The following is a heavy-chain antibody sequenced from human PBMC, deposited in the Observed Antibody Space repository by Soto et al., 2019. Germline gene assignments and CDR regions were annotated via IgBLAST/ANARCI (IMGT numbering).Heavy chain of an antibody. D-gene: IGHD4-17*01. CDR3: ANQPTVTTDYYGMDV. CDR1: GFTFSSYA. J-gene: IGHJ6*02. V-gene: IGHV3-23*01. CDR2: ISGSGGST. Sequence: HPGGSLRLSCAASGFTFSSYAMSWVRQAPGKGLEWVSAISGSGGSTYYADSVKGRFTISRDNSKTTLYLQMNSLRAEDTAVYYCANQPTVTTDYYGMDVWGQGTTVTVSS.